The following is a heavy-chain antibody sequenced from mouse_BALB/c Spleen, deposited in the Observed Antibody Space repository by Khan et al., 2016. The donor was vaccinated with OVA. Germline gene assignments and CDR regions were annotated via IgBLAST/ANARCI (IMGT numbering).Heavy chain of an antibody. CDR2: ISPGTGTT. V-gene: IGHV1S132*01. J-gene: IGHJ3*01. CDR3: ARGYFGNYEFAY. Sequence: QVQLQQSGAELVKPGASVKLSCKTSGYTFTSYWIQWVKQRPGQGLGWIGQISPGTGTTYYNENFKGKATLTVDTSSNTAYMQFSSLTSEDSAVYFCARGYFGNYEFAYWGQGTLVTVSP. CDR1: GYTFTSYW. D-gene: IGHD2-1*01.